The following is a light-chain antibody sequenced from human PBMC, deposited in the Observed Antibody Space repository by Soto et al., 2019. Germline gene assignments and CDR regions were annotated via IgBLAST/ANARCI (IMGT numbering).Light chain of an antibody. CDR3: QQYNNWPPYT. J-gene: IGKJ2*01. V-gene: IGKV3-15*01. Sequence: DTVMTQSPATLSVSPGERATLSCRASQSVSSNLAWYQQKPGQDPRLLIYGASTRATGIPARFSGSGSGTEFTLTISSLHSEDFAVYYCQQYNNWPPYTFGQGTKLAIK. CDR1: QSVSSN. CDR2: GAS.